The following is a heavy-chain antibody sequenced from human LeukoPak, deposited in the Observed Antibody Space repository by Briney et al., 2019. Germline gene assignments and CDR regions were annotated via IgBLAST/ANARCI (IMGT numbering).Heavy chain of an antibody. CDR2: IKPDGSQK. D-gene: IGHD2-15*01. Sequence: GGSLRLSCAASGFIFSHYWMSWVRQAPGKGLEGVANIKPDGSQKDYVDSVKGRFTISRDNAKNSLYLQMDSLRAEDTAMYYCAREDMWAFDMWGQGTMVTVSS. CDR1: GFIFSHYW. CDR3: AREDMWAFDM. V-gene: IGHV3-7*01. J-gene: IGHJ3*02.